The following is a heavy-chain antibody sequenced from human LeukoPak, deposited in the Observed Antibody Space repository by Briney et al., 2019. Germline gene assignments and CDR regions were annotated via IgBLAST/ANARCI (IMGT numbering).Heavy chain of an antibody. CDR2: ISAYNGNT. Sequence: RRASVKVSCKASGYTFTSYGISWVRQAPGQGLEWMGWISAYNGNTNYAQKLQGRVTMTTDTSTSTAYMELRSLRSDDTAVYYCARGPDCSSTSCYILVPDYYYGMDVWGQGTTVTVSS. CDR1: GYTFTSYG. J-gene: IGHJ6*02. V-gene: IGHV1-18*01. CDR3: ARGPDCSSTSCYILVPDYYYGMDV. D-gene: IGHD2-2*02.